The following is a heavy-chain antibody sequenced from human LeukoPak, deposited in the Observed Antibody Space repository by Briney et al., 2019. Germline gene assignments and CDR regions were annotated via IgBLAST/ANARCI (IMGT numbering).Heavy chain of an antibody. V-gene: IGHV3-15*01. CDR3: TTDNKYDYVWGSYRLVNWFDP. CDR1: GFTFSNAW. J-gene: IGHJ5*02. D-gene: IGHD3-16*02. CDR2: IKSKTDGGTT. Sequence: GGSLRLSCAASGFTFSNAWMSWVRQAPGKGLEWVGRIKSKTDGGTTDYAAPVKGRFTISRDDSKNTLYLQMNSLKTEDTAVYYCTTDNKYDYVWGSYRLVNWFDPWGQGTLVTVSS.